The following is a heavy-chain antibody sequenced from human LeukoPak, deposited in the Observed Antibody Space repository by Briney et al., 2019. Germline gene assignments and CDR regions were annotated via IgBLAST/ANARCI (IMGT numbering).Heavy chain of an antibody. Sequence: PGGSLRLSCAASGFTFSSYAMSWVRQAPGKGLEWVAVISYDGSNKRYADSVKGRFTISRDNSKNTVNLQMNSLRTEDTAVYYCAKETTLRYFDYWGQGTLVTVSS. CDR1: GFTFSSYA. CDR3: AKETTLRYFDY. J-gene: IGHJ4*02. CDR2: ISYDGSNK. D-gene: IGHD1-1*01. V-gene: IGHV3-30*18.